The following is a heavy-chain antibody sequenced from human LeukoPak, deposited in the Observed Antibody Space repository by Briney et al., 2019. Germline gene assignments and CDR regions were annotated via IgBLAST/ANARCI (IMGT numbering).Heavy chain of an antibody. CDR1: GFTFSNYA. V-gene: IGHV3-23*01. CDR2: ISAGGSST. CDR3: ATAISSGWYFFAY. Sequence: GGSLRLSCAASGFTFSNYAMSWVRQAPGKGLEWVSAISAGGSSTYYADSVKGRFTISRGNSNNTLYLQMDGLRAEDTAVYYCATAISSGWYFFAYWGQGTLVTVSS. D-gene: IGHD6-19*01. J-gene: IGHJ4*02.